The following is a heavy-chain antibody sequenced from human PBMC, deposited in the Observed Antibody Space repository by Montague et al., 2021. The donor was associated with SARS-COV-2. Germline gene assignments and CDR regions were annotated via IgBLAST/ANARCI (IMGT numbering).Heavy chain of an antibody. V-gene: IGHV4-34*01. J-gene: IGHJ4*02. CDR1: GGSFSGYY. CDR2: INHSGST. Sequence: SETLSLTCAIYGGSFSGYYWSWIRQPPGKGLEWIGEINHSGSTNYNPSLKSRVTISVDTSKNQFSLKLSSVTVADTAVYYCASGTKRVFTYDDDSTGYASDYWGQGTLVTVSS. CDR3: ASGTKRVFTYDDDSTGYASDY. D-gene: IGHD3-22*01.